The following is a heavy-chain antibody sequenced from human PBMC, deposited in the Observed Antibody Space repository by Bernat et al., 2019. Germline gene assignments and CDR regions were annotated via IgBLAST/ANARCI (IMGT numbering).Heavy chain of an antibody. D-gene: IGHD1-1*01. Sequence: VQLVESGGGVVQPGRSLRLSCAASGFTFSSYAMHWVRQAPGKGLEWVGRIKSKTDGGTTDYAAPVKGRFTISRDDSKNTLYLQMNSLRAEDTAVYYCARHPVTGNSYFDYWGHGTLVTVSS. CDR1: GFTFSSYA. J-gene: IGHJ4*01. CDR2: IKSKTDGGTT. CDR3: ARHPVTGNSYFDY. V-gene: IGHV3-15*01.